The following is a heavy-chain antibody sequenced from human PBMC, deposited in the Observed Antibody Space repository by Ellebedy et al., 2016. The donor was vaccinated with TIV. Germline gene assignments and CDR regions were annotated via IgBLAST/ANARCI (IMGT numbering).Heavy chain of an antibody. D-gene: IGHD4-23*01. CDR2: IIPIFGTA. CDR1: GGTFSSYA. V-gene: IGHV1-69*13. Sequence: ASVKVSCKASGGTFSSYAISWVRQAPGQGLEWMGGIIPIFGTANYAQKFQGRVTITADESTSTTYMELSSLRSEDTAVYYCASNDYGGNKYWYFDLWGRGTLVTVSS. J-gene: IGHJ2*01. CDR3: ASNDYGGNKYWYFDL.